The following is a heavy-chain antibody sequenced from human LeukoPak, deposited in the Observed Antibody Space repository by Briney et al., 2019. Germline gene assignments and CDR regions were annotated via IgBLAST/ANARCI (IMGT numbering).Heavy chain of an antibody. V-gene: IGHV1-18*01. CDR2: ISAYNGNT. D-gene: IGHD6-19*01. CDR3: ARQRVAGTNWFDP. J-gene: IGHJ5*02. Sequence: ASVKVSCKASGYTSTSYGISWVRQAPGQGLEWMRWISAYNGNTNYAQKLQGRVTMTTDTSTSTAYMELRSLRSDDTAVYYCARQRVAGTNWFDPWGQGTLVTVSS. CDR1: GYTSTSYG.